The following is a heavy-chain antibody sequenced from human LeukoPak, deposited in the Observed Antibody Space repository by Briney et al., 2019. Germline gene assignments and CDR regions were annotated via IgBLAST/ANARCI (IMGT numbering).Heavy chain of an antibody. CDR1: GYSLSSGYY. J-gene: IGHJ4*02. CDR3: ARDIYYYDSSGYYDY. D-gene: IGHD3-22*01. CDR2: IYHSGST. Sequence: SETLSLTCTVSGYSLSSGYYWGWIRPPPGKGREWIGSIYHSGSTYYNPSLKSRVTISVDTSKTQFSLKLSSVTAADTAVYYCARDIYYYDSSGYYDYWGQGTLVTVSS. V-gene: IGHV4-38-2*02.